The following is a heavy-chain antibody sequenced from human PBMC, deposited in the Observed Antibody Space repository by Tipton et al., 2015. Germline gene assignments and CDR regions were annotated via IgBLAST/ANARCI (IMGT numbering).Heavy chain of an antibody. CDR1: GFTFSSYA. CDR3: AKDTNDFWSGYYPGYFDY. CDR2: ISGSGGLT. Sequence: SLRLSCAASGFTFSSYAMTWVRQAPGKGLEWVSGISGSGGLTYYVDSVKGRFTTSRDNSKNTLYLQMHILRAEDTAIYYCAKDTNDFWSGYYPGYFDYWGQGTLVTVSS. J-gene: IGHJ4*02. V-gene: IGHV3-23*01. D-gene: IGHD3-3*01.